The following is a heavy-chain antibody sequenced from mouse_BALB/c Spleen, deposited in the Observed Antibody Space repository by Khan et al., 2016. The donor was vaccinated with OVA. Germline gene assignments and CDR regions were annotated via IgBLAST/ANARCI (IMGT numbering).Heavy chain of an antibody. J-gene: IGHJ2*01. CDR1: GYTFTSYW. CDR3: ARIKKIVATYFDY. CDR2: TNPTNGRT. D-gene: IGHD1-1*01. Sequence: QVQLQQPGAELVKAGASVKMSCKASGYTFTSYWMHWVKQRLGQGLEWFAETNPTNGRTYYNEKFKSKATLTVDNSSSTAYMLLSGLTFEGSSVYYCARIKKIVATYFDYWGQGTTLTVSS. V-gene: IGHV1S81*02.